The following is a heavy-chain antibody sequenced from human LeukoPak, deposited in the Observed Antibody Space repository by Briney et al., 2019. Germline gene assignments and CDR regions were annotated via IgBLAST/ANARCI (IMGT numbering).Heavy chain of an antibody. D-gene: IGHD2-15*01. CDR2: IYHSGST. CDR3: ARSLPAATFFDY. CDR1: GGSISSSNW. V-gene: IGHV4-4*02. Sequence: SGTLSLTCAVSGGSISSSNWWSWNRQPPGKGLEWSGEIYHSGSTNYNPSLKRRVSISVDKSKNRFSLNLSSVTAADTAVYYCARSLPAATFFDYWGQGTLVTVSS. J-gene: IGHJ4*02.